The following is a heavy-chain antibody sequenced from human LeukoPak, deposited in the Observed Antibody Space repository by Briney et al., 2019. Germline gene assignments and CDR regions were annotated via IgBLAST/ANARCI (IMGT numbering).Heavy chain of an antibody. J-gene: IGHJ4*02. Sequence: ASVKVSCKASGYTFTGYYMHWVRQAPGQGLEWMGWINPNSGGTNYAQKFQGRVTMTRDTSISTAYMELSRLRSDDTAVYYCARDSLTYGSGSYLLWGQGTLVTASS. D-gene: IGHD3-10*01. CDR1: GYTFTGYY. V-gene: IGHV1-2*02. CDR2: INPNSGGT. CDR3: ARDSLTYGSGSYLL.